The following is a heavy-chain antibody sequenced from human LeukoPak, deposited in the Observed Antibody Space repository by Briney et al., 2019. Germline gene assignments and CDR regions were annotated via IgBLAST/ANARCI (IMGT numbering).Heavy chain of an antibody. CDR1: GGTFSSYA. Sequence: GASVKVSCKASGGTFSSYAISWVRQAPGQGLEWMGGIIPIFGTANYAQKFQGRVTITTDESTSTAHMELSSLRSEDTAVYYCARDYYDSSGYYSPRPTGFDPWGQGTLVTVSS. J-gene: IGHJ5*02. CDR3: ARDYYDSSGYYSPRPTGFDP. D-gene: IGHD3-22*01. CDR2: IIPIFGTA. V-gene: IGHV1-69*05.